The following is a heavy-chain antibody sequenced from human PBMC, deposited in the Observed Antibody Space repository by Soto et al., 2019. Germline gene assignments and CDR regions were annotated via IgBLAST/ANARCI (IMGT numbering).Heavy chain of an antibody. Sequence: GPLRLSCAASGFTFSSYSMNWVRQAPGKGLEWVSSISSSSSYIYYADSVKGRFTISRDNAKNSLYLQMNSLRAEDTAVYYCARGGSSGSYYGNYYYYGMDVWGQGTTVTVSS. CDR3: ARGGSSGSYYGNYYYYGMDV. J-gene: IGHJ6*02. V-gene: IGHV3-21*01. D-gene: IGHD1-26*01. CDR2: ISSSSSYI. CDR1: GFTFSSYS.